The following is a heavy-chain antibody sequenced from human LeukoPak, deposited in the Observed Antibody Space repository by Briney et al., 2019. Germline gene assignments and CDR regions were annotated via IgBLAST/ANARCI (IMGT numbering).Heavy chain of an antibody. CDR3: AKPLIAVAGTSAFDY. CDR1: GFTFNTYD. J-gene: IGHJ4*02. CDR2: ISYDGGNK. D-gene: IGHD6-19*01. V-gene: IGHV3-30*18. Sequence: GGSLRLSCVASGFTFNTYDMYWVRQAPGKGLEWVAVISYDGGNKYYADSVKGRFTISRDNSKNTLYLQMNSLRAEDTAVYYCAKPLIAVAGTSAFDYWGQGTLVTVSS.